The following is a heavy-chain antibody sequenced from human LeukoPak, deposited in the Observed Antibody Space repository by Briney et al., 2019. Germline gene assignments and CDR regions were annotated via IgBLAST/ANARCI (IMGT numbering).Heavy chain of an antibody. CDR1: GGSFSGYY. CDR2: INHSGST. D-gene: IGHD6-13*01. Sequence: MTSETLSLTCAVYGGSFSGYYWSWIRQPPGKGLEWIGEINHSGSTNYNPSLKSRVTISVDTSKNQFSLKLSSVTAADTAVYYCARGRASSSWYLSASRFDPWGQGTLVIVSS. CDR3: ARGRASSSWYLSASRFDP. J-gene: IGHJ5*02. V-gene: IGHV4-34*01.